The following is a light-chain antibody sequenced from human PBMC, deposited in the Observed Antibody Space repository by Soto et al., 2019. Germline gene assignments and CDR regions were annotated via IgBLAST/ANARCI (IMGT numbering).Light chain of an antibody. CDR1: SSNIGADYD. CDR3: QSYDITLSAPNV. CDR2: GNN. J-gene: IGLJ1*01. V-gene: IGLV1-40*01. Sequence: QSVLTQPPSASGTPGQRVTISCTGSSSNIGADYDVHWYQQRPGTAPKLLIFGNNNRPSGVPDRFSGSKSGTSASLAITGLQAEDEGDYYCQSYDITLSAPNVFGAGTKVTVL.